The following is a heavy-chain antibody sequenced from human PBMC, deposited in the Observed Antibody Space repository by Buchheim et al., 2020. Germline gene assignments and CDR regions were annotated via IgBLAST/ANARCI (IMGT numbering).Heavy chain of an antibody. CDR1: GYTFTSYG. CDR3: ARNVDYRFSSKWFDP. D-gene: IGHD4-11*01. Sequence: QVQLVQSGAEVKKPGASVKVSCKASGYTFTSYGISWVRQAPGQGLEWMGGIIPMFGTTNYAQKFQGRVTITADESTSTAYMELTSLRSEDTAMYYCARNVDYRFSSKWFDPWGQGT. V-gene: IGHV1-69*01. J-gene: IGHJ5*02. CDR2: IIPMFGTT.